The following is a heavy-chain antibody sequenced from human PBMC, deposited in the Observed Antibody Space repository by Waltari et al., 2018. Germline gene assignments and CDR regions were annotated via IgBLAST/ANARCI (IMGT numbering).Heavy chain of an antibody. J-gene: IGHJ6*02. D-gene: IGHD6-13*01. CDR1: GYIFDYFG. V-gene: IGHV1-18*01. CDR3: ARDSSSWYYYYYGMDV. Sequence: QVQLVQSGAAMKKPGASVKVSCKASGYIFDYFGISWVRQAPGQGLEWMGLISVYNDNTNYAQKFQDRVTMTTDTSTSTAYMEMRSLRSDDTAVYYCARDSSSWYYYYYGMDVWGQGTTVTVSS. CDR2: ISVYNDNT.